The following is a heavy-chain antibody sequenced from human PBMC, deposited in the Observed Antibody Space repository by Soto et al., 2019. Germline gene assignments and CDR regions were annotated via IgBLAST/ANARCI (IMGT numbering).Heavy chain of an antibody. V-gene: IGHV4-39*01. CDR2: IFYSGST. D-gene: IGHD2-2*01. Sequence: QLQLQESGPGLVKASETLSLTCNVSGGSISSSRSYWAWIRQPPGKGLEWIANIFYSGSTYYNLSLACRVRVPVDTSKNQSTLKLISVTTTDKAVYYSAIQPTTADIDLWFDTWRKGTLITASS. CDR1: GGSISSSRSY. J-gene: IGHJ5*02. CDR3: AIQPTTADIDLWFDT.